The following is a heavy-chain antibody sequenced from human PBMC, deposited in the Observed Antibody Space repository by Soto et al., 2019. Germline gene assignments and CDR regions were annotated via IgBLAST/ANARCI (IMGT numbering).Heavy chain of an antibody. Sequence: EVQLLESGGGLVQPGGSLRLSCAASGFSFSTYAMSWVRQAPGKGLEWVSGISGNSGSTYYADSVKGRFTVSRDNSKNTVYLQMNSLRGDDTAVYHCAKVSVVVLAAGDWFDPWGQGTLVTVSS. CDR1: GFSFSTYA. D-gene: IGHD2-15*01. CDR3: AKVSVVVLAAGDWFDP. J-gene: IGHJ5*02. V-gene: IGHV3-23*01. CDR2: ISGNSGST.